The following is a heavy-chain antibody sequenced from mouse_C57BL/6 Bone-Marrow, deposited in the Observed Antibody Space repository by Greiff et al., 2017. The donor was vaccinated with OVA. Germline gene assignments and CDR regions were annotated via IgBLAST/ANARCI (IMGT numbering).Heavy chain of an antibody. CDR1: GFTFSDYG. D-gene: IGHD2-2*01. Sequence: EVKLMESGGGLVKPGGSLKLSCAASGFTFSDYGMHWVRQAPEKGLEWVAYISSGSSTIYYADTVKGRFTISRDNAKNTLFLQMTSLRSEDTAMYYCARPWGYDLFAYWGQGTLVTVSA. CDR2: ISSGSSTI. CDR3: ARPWGYDLFAY. J-gene: IGHJ3*01. V-gene: IGHV5-17*01.